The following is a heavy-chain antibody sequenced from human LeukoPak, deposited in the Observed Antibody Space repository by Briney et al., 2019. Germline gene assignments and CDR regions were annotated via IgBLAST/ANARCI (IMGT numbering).Heavy chain of an antibody. J-gene: IGHJ4*02. D-gene: IGHD3-10*01. CDR1: GFTFSSYA. CDR2: ISGSGGST. CDR3: AKDRGYYYGSGHFDY. V-gene: IGHV3-23*01. Sequence: PGGSLRLSCAASGFTFSSYAMSWVRRAPGKGLEWVSAISGSGGSTYYADSVKGRFTISRDNSKNTLYLQMNSLRAEDTAVYYCAKDRGYYYGSGHFDYWGQGTLVTVSS.